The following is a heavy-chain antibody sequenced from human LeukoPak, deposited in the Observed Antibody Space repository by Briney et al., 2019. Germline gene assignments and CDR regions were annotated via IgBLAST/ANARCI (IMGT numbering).Heavy chain of an antibody. CDR3: ASIMTTVTPDV. J-gene: IGHJ6*02. Sequence: SETLSLTCTVSGGSISSYYWSWLRQPPGKGLEWIGEINHSGSTNYNPSLKSRVTISVDTSKNQFSLKLSSVTAADTAVYYCASIMTTVTPDVWGQGTTVTVSS. CDR1: GGSISSYY. D-gene: IGHD4-17*01. CDR2: INHSGST. V-gene: IGHV4-34*01.